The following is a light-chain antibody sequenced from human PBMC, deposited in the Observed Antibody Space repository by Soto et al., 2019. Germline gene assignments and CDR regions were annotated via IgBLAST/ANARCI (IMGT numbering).Light chain of an antibody. CDR1: QSISSY. J-gene: IGKJ4*01. Sequence: DIQMTQSPSSLSASVGDSVTITCRASQSISSYLYWYQQKPGKAPKLMVFAAYSLQSGVPSRFSGSGSGTDFTLTISSLQPEDFETYYCQQSYSPPPTFGGGTKVDIK. V-gene: IGKV1-39*01. CDR2: AAY. CDR3: QQSYSPPPT.